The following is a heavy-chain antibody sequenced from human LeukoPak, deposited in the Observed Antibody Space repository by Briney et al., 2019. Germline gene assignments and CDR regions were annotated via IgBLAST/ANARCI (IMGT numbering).Heavy chain of an antibody. D-gene: IGHD2-15*01. CDR3: AGWPIFSDAFHI. CDR2: IKQDGSEK. V-gene: IGHV3-7*01. CDR1: GFTFSNYW. Sequence: GRSLRLSCAASGFTFSNYWMSWVRQAPGKGLEWVANIKQDGSEKYYVDSVKGRFTISRDNAKNSLYVQMNSLRAEDTAVYYCAGWPIFSDAFHIWGQGTMVTVSS. J-gene: IGHJ3*02.